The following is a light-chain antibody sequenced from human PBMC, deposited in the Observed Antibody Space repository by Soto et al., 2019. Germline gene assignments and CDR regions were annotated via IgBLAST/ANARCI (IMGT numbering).Light chain of an antibody. J-gene: IGKJ1*01. CDR2: AAS. Sequence: GDRVTITCRASQSISSNLNWYQQKPGKAPKLLIYAASSLQSGVPSRFSGSASGTDCTLTISSLKTEDVATYHCQQTYSTTWTFGQGTKVDIK. CDR1: QSISSN. CDR3: QQTYSTTWT. V-gene: IGKV1-39*01.